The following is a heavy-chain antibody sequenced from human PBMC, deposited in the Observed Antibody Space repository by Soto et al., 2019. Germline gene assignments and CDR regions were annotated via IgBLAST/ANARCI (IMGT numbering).Heavy chain of an antibody. J-gene: IGHJ4*01. V-gene: IGHV4-34*01. Sequence: SETLSLTCALYGRSFSGYYWTWTRQPPGTGLEWIGETNHSGSTNYNPSLKRGVPRSVDRSKNQFSLKLTSVTAADTAVYYCARDKITGLFDYWGQGTLVTVSS. CDR2: TNHSGST. D-gene: IGHD2-8*02. CDR3: ARDKITGLFDY. CDR1: GRSFSGYY.